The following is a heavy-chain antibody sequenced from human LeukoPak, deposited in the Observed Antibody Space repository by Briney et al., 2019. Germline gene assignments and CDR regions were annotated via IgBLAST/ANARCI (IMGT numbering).Heavy chain of an antibody. Sequence: VASVKVSCKFSGYTLTELSMHWVRQAPGKGLEWMGGFDPEDGETIYAQKFQGRVTMTEDTSTDTAYMELSSLRSEDTAVYYCATEGRRGYSGYDFFDWGQGTLVIVSS. CDR2: FDPEDGET. V-gene: IGHV1-24*01. CDR3: ATEGRRGYSGYDFFD. CDR1: GYTLTELS. J-gene: IGHJ4*02. D-gene: IGHD5-12*01.